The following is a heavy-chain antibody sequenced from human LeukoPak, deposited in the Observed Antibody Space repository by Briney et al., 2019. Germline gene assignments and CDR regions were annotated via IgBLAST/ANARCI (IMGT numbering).Heavy chain of an antibody. V-gene: IGHV3-30*02. CDR2: IRYDGSNK. CDR1: GFTFSSYG. D-gene: IGHD3-22*01. CDR3: AKDIGGYYDSSGFDY. Sequence: TGGSLRLSCAASGFTFSSYGMHWVRQAPGKGLEWVAFIRYDGSNKYYADSVKGRFTISRDNSKNTLYLQMNSLRAEDTAVYYCAKDIGGYYDSSGFDYWGQGTLVTVSS. J-gene: IGHJ4*02.